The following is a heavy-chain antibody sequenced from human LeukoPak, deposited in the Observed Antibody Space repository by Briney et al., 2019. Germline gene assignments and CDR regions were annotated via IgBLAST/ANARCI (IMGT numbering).Heavy chain of an antibody. J-gene: IGHJ4*02. CDR1: GFTFSSYT. D-gene: IGHD6-13*01. V-gene: IGHV3-74*01. Sequence: GGSLRLSCAASGFTFSSYTMNWVRQAPGKGLVWVSRINSDGSSTSYADSVKGRFTISRDNSKNTLYLQMNSLRAEDTAVYYCARAPRPHSSSWYGFDYWGQGTLVTVSS. CDR2: INSDGSST. CDR3: ARAPRPHSSSWYGFDY.